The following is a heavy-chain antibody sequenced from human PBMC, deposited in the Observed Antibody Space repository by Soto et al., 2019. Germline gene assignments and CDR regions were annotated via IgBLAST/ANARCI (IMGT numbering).Heavy chain of an antibody. CDR2: MNPNSGNT. CDR3: ARGSDSSRWDSYYYGLDV. J-gene: IGHJ6*02. CDR1: GYVFTSYD. Sequence: ASVKVSCKTSGYVFTSYDINWVRQATGQGLEWMGWMNPNSGNTGFAQKFQGRVTMTRHTSISTAYMELSSLTSEDTAVYYCARGSDSSRWDSYYYGLDVWGQGTTVTVSS. V-gene: IGHV1-8*01. D-gene: IGHD6-13*01.